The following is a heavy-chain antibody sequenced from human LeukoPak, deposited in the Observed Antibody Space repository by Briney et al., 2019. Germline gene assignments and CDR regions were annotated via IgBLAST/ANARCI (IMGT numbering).Heavy chain of an antibody. Sequence: ASVKVSCKASGYTFTYYYFHWVRQAPGQGLEWMGWINPDSITTNYAQKFQGRVTMTRDTSISTAYMELSSLRSDDTAVYYCATSRESAIFDYWGQGTLVTVSS. CDR1: GYTFTYYY. CDR2: INPDSITT. J-gene: IGHJ4*02. D-gene: IGHD2-21*02. V-gene: IGHV1-2*02. CDR3: ATSRESAIFDY.